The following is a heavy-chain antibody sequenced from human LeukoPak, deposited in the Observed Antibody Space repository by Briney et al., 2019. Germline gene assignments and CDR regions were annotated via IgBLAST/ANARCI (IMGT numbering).Heavy chain of an antibody. CDR1: DYTFTRHG. Sequence: ASVKVSCKASDYTFTRHGISWVRQAPGQGLEWMGWISAYNGHTNYAQKLQGRVTMTTDTSTSTAYMELRSLRSDDTAVYYCARDHELYSYGYSPVDYWGQGTLVTVSS. CDR2: ISAYNGHT. J-gene: IGHJ4*02. CDR3: ARDHELYSYGYSPVDY. D-gene: IGHD5-18*01. V-gene: IGHV1-18*01.